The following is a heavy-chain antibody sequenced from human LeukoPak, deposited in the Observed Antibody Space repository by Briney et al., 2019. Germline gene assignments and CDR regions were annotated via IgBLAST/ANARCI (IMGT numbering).Heavy chain of an antibody. V-gene: IGHV3-23*01. J-gene: IGHJ4*02. D-gene: IGHD6-19*01. CDR2: ICGSGGCT. CDR1: GFTFNTYA. Sequence: GGSLRLSCEASGFTFNTYAIYWVRQAPGKGLEWVSGICGSGGCTYYADSVKGRFTISRDNSKNTVYLQMNSLTADDTAVYYCAKTTVGYSSGRYPGWPADCWGQGTLVTVSS. CDR3: AKTTVGYSSGRYPGWPADC.